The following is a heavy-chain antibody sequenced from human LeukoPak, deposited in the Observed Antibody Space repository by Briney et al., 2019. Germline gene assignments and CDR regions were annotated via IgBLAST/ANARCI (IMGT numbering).Heavy chain of an antibody. CDR3: ATCGSREDPGRY. D-gene: IGHD1-26*01. CDR1: GFTFSSHW. Sequence: GGSLRLSCAGSGFTFSSHWIGWVRQAPGKGLEWVAHINQDGSQKYYVDSVEGRFAISRDNAKNSLYLQMNSLRAEDTAVYYCATCGSREDPGRYWGQGTLVTVSS. V-gene: IGHV3-7*01. J-gene: IGHJ4*02. CDR2: INQDGSQK.